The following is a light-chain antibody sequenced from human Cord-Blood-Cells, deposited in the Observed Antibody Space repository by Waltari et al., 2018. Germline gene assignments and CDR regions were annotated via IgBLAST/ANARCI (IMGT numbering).Light chain of an antibody. CDR3: CSYAGSSTWV. Sequence: HSAPTHPASVSAAPGQSITTSAAGTSSEVGGCNLFSWYQQHPGKAPKLMIYDVSKRPSGVSNRFSGSKSGNTASLTISGLQAEDEADYYCCSYAGSSTWVFGTGTKVTVL. J-gene: IGLJ1*01. CDR2: DVS. CDR1: SSEVGGCNL. V-gene: IGLV2-23*02.